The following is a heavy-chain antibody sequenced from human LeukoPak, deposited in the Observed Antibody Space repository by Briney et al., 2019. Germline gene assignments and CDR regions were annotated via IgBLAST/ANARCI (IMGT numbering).Heavy chain of an antibody. CDR3: TRGGNWAFDY. CDR1: GGSISSYY. D-gene: IGHD4-23*01. Sequence: KPSETLSLTCTVSGGSISSYYWSWIRQPPGKGLEWIGYIFYSGNTNYNPSLKSRVTISVDTSKNQFSLKLSSVTAADTAVYYCTRGGNWAFDYWGQGALVTVSS. CDR2: IFYSGNT. V-gene: IGHV4-59*01. J-gene: IGHJ4*02.